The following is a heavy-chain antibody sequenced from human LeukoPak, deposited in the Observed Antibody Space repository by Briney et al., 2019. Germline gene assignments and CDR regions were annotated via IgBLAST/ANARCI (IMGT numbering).Heavy chain of an antibody. Sequence: ASVKVSCKASGYTFTGYYMHWVRQAPGQGLEWMGWINPNSGGTNYAQKFQGRVTMTWDTSISTAYMELSRLRSDDTAVYYCARVYLYYDILTGYWAPKYYFDYWGQGTLVTVSS. CDR2: INPNSGGT. CDR3: ARVYLYYDILTGYWAPKYYFDY. V-gene: IGHV1-2*02. CDR1: GYTFTGYY. D-gene: IGHD3-9*01. J-gene: IGHJ4*02.